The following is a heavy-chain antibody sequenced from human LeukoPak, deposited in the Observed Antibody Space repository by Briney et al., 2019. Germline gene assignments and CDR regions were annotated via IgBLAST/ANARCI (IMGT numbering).Heavy chain of an antibody. D-gene: IGHD3-3*01. Sequence: GGSLRLSCAVSGVTLTSAWMSWVRQAPGKGLEWVGRIKGKTAAGAPDYVASVRGRFTISRDDSKNTLFLQMNSLKTEDTAVYYCLTGDYDFWSGFYSPNHYFDYWGQGTLVTVSS. CDR3: LTGDYDFWSGFYSPNHYFDY. CDR1: GVTLTSAW. J-gene: IGHJ4*02. V-gene: IGHV3-15*01. CDR2: IKGKTAAGAP.